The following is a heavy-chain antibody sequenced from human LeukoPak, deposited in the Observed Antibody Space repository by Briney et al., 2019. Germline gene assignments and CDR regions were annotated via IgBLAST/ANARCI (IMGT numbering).Heavy chain of an antibody. V-gene: IGHV3-11*03. D-gene: IGHD2-2*01. Sequence: PGGSLRLSCAASGFRFSDYYMAWIRQAPGKGLEWISYITTSSSYTDYVDSVKGRFTISRDNVENSLYLQMHTLRAEDTAVYYCARLLFTSSRYFDYGGQGTLVTVSS. CDR3: ARLLFTSSRYFDY. CDR1: GFRFSDYY. CDR2: ITTSSSYT. J-gene: IGHJ4*02.